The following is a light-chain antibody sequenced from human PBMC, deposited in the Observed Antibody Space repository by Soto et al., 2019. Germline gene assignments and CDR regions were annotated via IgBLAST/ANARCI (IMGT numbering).Light chain of an antibody. CDR3: QQYNSWT. J-gene: IGKJ5*01. V-gene: IGKV1-5*03. CDR1: QSISSW. Sequence: DIKITQSPSTLSASIGDRVTITCRASQSISSWLAWYQQKPGKAPKLLIYKASSLESGVPSRFSGSGSGTEFTLTISSLQPDDFATYYCQQYNSWTFGQGTRLEIK. CDR2: KAS.